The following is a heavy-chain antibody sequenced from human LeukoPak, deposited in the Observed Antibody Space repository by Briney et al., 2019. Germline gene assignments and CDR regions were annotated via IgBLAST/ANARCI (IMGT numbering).Heavy chain of an antibody. CDR1: GFTFSSYG. D-gene: IGHD2-2*01. CDR2: IWYDGSNK. V-gene: IGHV3-33*01. J-gene: IGHJ6*04. CDR3: ARERVVVVVPAAMEYYYYGMDV. Sequence: GSLRLSCAASGFTFSSYGMHWVRQAPGKGLEWVAVIWYDGSNKYYADSVKGRFTISRDNSKNTLYLQMNSLRAEDTAVYYCARERVVVVVPAAMEYYYYGMDVWGKGTTVTVSS.